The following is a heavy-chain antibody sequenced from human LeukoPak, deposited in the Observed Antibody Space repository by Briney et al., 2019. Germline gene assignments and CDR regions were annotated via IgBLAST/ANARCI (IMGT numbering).Heavy chain of an antibody. D-gene: IGHD3-10*01. V-gene: IGHV3-30-3*01. CDR3: ARDMVRGFGGMDV. CDR1: GFTFRSHA. Sequence: GGSLRLSCATSGFTFRSHAMYWVRQAPGKGLEGVALISYDGSKKHYADSVKGRFTISRDNPKSTLFLQMNRLRAEDTAVYYCARDMVRGFGGMDVWGKGTTVTVSS. J-gene: IGHJ6*04. CDR2: ISYDGSKK.